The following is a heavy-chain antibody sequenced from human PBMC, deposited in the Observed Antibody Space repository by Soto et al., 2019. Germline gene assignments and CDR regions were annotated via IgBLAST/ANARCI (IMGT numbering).Heavy chain of an antibody. V-gene: IGHV4-39*01. Sequence: PSETLSLTCKVSGGSIISSSSFWGWIRQPPGKGLEWIGSIHHLETTYYNPSLRSRVSISVDTPNNQFALKLSSVTAADTSVYYCVRPRNHGFDIWGQGTMVTVSS. CDR3: VRPRNHGFDI. CDR2: IHHLETT. J-gene: IGHJ3*02. CDR1: GGSIISSSSF.